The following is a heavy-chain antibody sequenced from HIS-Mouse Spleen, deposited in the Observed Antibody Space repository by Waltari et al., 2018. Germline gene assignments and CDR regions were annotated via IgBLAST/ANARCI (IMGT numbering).Heavy chain of an antibody. J-gene: IGHJ2*01. CDR2: SYYSGST. CDR3: AREIPYSSSWYDWYFDL. D-gene: IGHD6-13*01. Sequence: QLQLQESGPGLVKPSETLSLTCTVSGGSISSSSYYWGWIRPPPGKGLEWSGSSYYSGSTYYTPSLKSRVTISVDTSKNQFSLKLSSVTAADTAVYYCAREIPYSSSWYDWYFDLWGRGTLVTVSS. CDR1: GGSISSSSYY. V-gene: IGHV4-39*07.